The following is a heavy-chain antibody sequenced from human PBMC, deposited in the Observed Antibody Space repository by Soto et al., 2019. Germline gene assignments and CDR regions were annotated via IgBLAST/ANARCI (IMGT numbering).Heavy chain of an antibody. CDR3: ARRLTSGSRNYEY. CDR2: IHYSGIT. J-gene: IGHJ4*02. D-gene: IGHD3-10*01. V-gene: IGHV4-39*01. Sequence: SETLYLTCTVSRGSISSSNYYWDWIRQPPGRGLEWIGSIHYSGITSSNPSYNSQLTISVDTSKNQFSLKLSAMTAAHTVVYYCARRLTSGSRNYEYWCQGALVTVT. CDR1: RGSISSSNYY.